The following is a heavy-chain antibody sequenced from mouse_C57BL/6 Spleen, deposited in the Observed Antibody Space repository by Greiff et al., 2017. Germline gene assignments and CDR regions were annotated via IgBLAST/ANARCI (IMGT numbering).Heavy chain of an antibody. V-gene: IGHV5-4*01. J-gene: IGHJ4*01. CDR2: ISDGGSYT. CDR1: GFTFSSYA. Sequence: EVKLMESGGGLVKPGGSLKLSCAASGFTFSSYAMSWVRQTPEKRLEWVATISDGGSYTYYPDNVKGRCTISRDNAKNNLYLQLSHLKSEDTAMYYCARDQFITTVVATSNYAMDYWGQGTSVTVSS. D-gene: IGHD1-1*01. CDR3: ARDQFITTVVATSNYAMDY.